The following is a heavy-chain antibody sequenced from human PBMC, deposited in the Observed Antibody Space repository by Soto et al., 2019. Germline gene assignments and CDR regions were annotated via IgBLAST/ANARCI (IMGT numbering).Heavy chain of an antibody. J-gene: IGHJ5*02. Sequence: QVQLQQWGAGLLKPSETLSLTCAVYGGSFSGYYWSWIRQPPGKGLEWIGEINHSGSTNYNPSLKSRVTISVDPSKNQFSLKLSSVTAADTAVYYCARVDIVVVPAATPLDWFDPWGQGTLVTVSS. CDR1: GGSFSGYY. CDR2: INHSGST. V-gene: IGHV4-34*01. CDR3: ARVDIVVVPAATPLDWFDP. D-gene: IGHD2-2*01.